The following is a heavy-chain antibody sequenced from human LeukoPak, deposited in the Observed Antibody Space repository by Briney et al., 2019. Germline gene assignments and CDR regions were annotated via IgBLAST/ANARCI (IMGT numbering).Heavy chain of an antibody. CDR3: ARTERVYYYMDV. Sequence: PSETLSLTCTVSGGSISSGDYYWSWIRQPAGKGLEWIGRIYTSGSTNYNPSLKSRVTMSVDTSKNQFSLKLSSVTAADTAVYYCARTERVYYYMDVWGKGTTVTVSS. J-gene: IGHJ6*03. V-gene: IGHV4-61*02. CDR1: GGSISSGDYY. CDR2: IYTSGST. D-gene: IGHD1-1*01.